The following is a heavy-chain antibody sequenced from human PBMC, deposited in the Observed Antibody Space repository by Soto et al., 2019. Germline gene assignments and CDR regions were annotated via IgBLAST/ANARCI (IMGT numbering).Heavy chain of an antibody. CDR1: CYTFSSYG. D-gene: IGHD2-15*01. Sequence: ASVMFSCTTSCYTFSSYGITWVRQAPGQPLEWLGWISLYSDGTSYAQKFRVRVPMTTGTSPATAYMERRSLGSDDTAVYCGARVDPGAEPWFGPWGQGTLVT. V-gene: IGHV1-18*01. J-gene: IGHJ5*02. CDR2: ISLYSDGT. CDR3: ARVDPGAEPWFGP.